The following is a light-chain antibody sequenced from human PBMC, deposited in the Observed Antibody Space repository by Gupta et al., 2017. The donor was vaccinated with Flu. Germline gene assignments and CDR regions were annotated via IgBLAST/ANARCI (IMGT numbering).Light chain of an antibody. CDR3: CSYTSSSTYV. Sequence: QSALTQPASVSGSPGQSITISCTGTSSDVGAYNYVSWHQQHPGKAPKLIIYEITNRPPGVSDRFSGSKSGDTASLTISGLQAEDEADYYCCSYTSSSTYVFGTGNRVTVL. CDR1: SSDVGAYNY. CDR2: EIT. J-gene: IGLJ1*01. V-gene: IGLV2-14*01.